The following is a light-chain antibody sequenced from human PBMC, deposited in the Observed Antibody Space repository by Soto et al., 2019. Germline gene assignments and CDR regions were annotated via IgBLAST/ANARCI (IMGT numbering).Light chain of an antibody. J-gene: IGKJ1*01. CDR2: GAS. CDR1: QSINSN. V-gene: IGKV3-15*01. Sequence: EIVLTRSPATLSVSPGERATLSCTASQSINSNLAWYQQRPGQAPRLLIYGASTRATGIPARFSGSGSGTEFTLTISSLQSEDFAVYYCQQYNNWWTFGQGTKVDIK. CDR3: QQYNNWWT.